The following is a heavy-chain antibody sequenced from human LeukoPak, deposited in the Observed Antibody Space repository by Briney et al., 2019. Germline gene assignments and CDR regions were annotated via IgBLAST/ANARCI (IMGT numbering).Heavy chain of an antibody. CDR2: ISYDGSNK. V-gene: IGHV3-30-3*01. CDR3: ARGSRGLGGSYNWFDP. CDR1: GFTFSSYA. J-gene: IGHJ5*02. D-gene: IGHD3-16*01. Sequence: GGSLRLSCAASGFTFSSYAMHWVRQAPGKGLEWVAVISYDGSNKYYADSVKGRFTISRDNAKNSLYLQMNSLRAEDTAVYYCARGSRGLGGSYNWFDPWGQGTLVTVSS.